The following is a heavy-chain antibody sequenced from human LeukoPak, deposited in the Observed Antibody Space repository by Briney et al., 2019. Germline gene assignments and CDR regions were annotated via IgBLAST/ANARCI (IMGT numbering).Heavy chain of an antibody. CDR2: IDPSDSYT. V-gene: IGHV5-10-1*01. CDR1: GYSFTSYW. J-gene: IGHJ3*02. Sequence: GESLKISCKCSGYSFTSYWISLVRQMPGKLVELMGRIDPSDSYTNYSPSFQGHVTISADKSISTAYLQWSRLKASDTAMYYCARHGISLGLDAFDIWGQGTMVTVSS. D-gene: IGHD2-8*01. CDR3: ARHGISLGLDAFDI.